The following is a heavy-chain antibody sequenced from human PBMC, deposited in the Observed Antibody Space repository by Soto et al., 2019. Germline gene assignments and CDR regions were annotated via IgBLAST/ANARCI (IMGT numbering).Heavy chain of an antibody. V-gene: IGHV3-30-3*01. CDR3: ARDRYDILTGYPRTYGMDV. D-gene: IGHD3-9*01. Sequence: QVQLVESGGGVVQPGRSLRLSCAASGFTFSSYDMNWVRQAPGKGLEGVAVISYDGSNKYYADSVKGRFTISRDNSKSTLYVQMNSLRAEDTAVYYCARDRYDILTGYPRTYGMDVWGQGTTVTVSS. CDR1: GFTFSSYD. J-gene: IGHJ6*02. CDR2: ISYDGSNK.